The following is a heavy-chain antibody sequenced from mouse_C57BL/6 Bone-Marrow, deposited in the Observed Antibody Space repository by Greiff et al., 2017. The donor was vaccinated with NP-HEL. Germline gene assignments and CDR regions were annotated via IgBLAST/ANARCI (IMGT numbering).Heavy chain of an antibody. V-gene: IGHV5-6*01. CDR3: ARQADGSSPYWYFDV. J-gene: IGHJ1*03. CDR1: GFTFSSYG. D-gene: IGHD1-1*01. Sequence: EVNVVESGGDLVKPGGSLKLSCAASGFTFSSYGMSWVRQTPDSVKGRFTISRDNAKNTLYLQMSSLKSEDTAMYYCARQADGSSPYWYFDVWGTGTTVTVSS.